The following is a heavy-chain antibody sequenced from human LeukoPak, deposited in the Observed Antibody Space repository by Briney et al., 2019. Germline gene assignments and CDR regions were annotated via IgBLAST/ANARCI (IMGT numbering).Heavy chain of an antibody. CDR1: GLIFSNNY. CDR2: ISGSGGST. J-gene: IGHJ4*02. D-gene: IGHD3-22*01. V-gene: IGHV3-23*01. Sequence: GGSLRLSCAASGLIFSNNYMSWVRQAPGKGLERVSAISGSGGSTYYADSVKGRFTISRDNSKNTLYLQMNSLRAEDTAVYYCARDKYYYDSSGYYRGHDYWGQGTLVTVSS. CDR3: ARDKYYYDSSGYYRGHDY.